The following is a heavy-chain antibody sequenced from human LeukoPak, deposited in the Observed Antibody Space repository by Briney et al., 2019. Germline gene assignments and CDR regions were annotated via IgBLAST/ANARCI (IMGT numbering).Heavy chain of an antibody. D-gene: IGHD5-24*01. CDR1: GYTFTCYY. CDR3: ARVGRWLQAFDY. J-gene: IGHJ4*02. V-gene: IGHV1-2*02. CDR2: INPNSGGT. Sequence: ASVKVSCKASGYTFTCYYMHWVRQAPGQGLEWMGWINPNSGGTNYAQKFQGRVTVTRYTSISTAYMELSRLRSDDTAVYYCARVGRWLQAFDYWGQGTLVTVSS.